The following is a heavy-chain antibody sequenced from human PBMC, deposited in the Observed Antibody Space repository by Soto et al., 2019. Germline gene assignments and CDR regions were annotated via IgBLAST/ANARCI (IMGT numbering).Heavy chain of an antibody. CDR3: ARGGNRYSNTASGVGGFDF. CDR1: GVSISSSY. J-gene: IGHJ4*02. CDR2: IYYTGTT. D-gene: IGHD5-12*01. V-gene: IGHV4-59*01. Sequence: SETLSLTCTVSGVSISSSYWSWIRQSPGTGLEWIGYIYYTGTTNYNPSLKRRVTISLDTAKNQFSLNVNSLTTADTAVYFCARGGNRYSNTASGVGGFDFWGQGTLVTVSS.